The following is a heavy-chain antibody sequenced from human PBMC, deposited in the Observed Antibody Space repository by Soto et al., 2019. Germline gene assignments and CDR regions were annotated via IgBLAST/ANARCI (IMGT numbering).Heavy chain of an antibody. CDR2: ISYDGSNK. Sequence: PGGPLRLSCAASGFTFSGYAMHWVRQAPGKGLEWVAVISYDGSNKYYADSVKGRFTISRDNSKNTLYLQMNSLRAEDTAVYYCADVEMADYWGQGTLVTVSS. CDR3: ADVEMADY. V-gene: IGHV3-30-3*01. CDR1: GFTFSGYA. J-gene: IGHJ4*02.